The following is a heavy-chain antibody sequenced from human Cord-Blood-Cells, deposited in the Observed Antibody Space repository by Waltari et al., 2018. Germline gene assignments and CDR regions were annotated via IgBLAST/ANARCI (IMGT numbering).Heavy chain of an antibody. J-gene: IGHJ4*02. V-gene: IGHV1-2*02. CDR2: INPNRGGT. D-gene: IGHD6-13*01. CDR3: ARDLRDGQQLVDY. CDR1: GYTFTGYY. Sequence: QVQLVQSGAEVKKPGASVKVSCKASGYTFTGYYMHWVRQAPGQGLEWRGWINPNRGGTNYAQKCQGRVTMTRDTAISTAYMELSRLRSDDTAVYYCARDLRDGQQLVDYWGQGTLVTVSS.